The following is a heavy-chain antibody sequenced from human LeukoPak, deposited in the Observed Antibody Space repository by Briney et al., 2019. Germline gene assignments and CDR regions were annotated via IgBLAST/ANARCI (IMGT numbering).Heavy chain of an antibody. CDR3: ARETMIVGIDY. V-gene: IGHV4-34*01. Sequence: SETLSLTCAVYGGSFSGYYWSWIRQPPGKGLEWIGEINHSGSTNYNPSLKSRVTISVDTSKNQFSLKLSSVTAADTAVYYCARETMIVGIDYWGQGTLVTVSS. J-gene: IGHJ4*02. CDR2: INHSGST. D-gene: IGHD3-22*01. CDR1: GGSFSGYY.